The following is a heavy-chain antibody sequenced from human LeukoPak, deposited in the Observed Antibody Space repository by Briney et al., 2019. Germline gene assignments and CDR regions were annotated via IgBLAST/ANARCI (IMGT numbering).Heavy chain of an antibody. CDR3: ARVEGSSSSDAWFDP. D-gene: IGHD6-6*01. Sequence: ASVKVSCKASGYTFTSYGISWVRQAPGQGLEWMGGIIPVFGTSNYAQKFQGRVTITADESTRTAYMELSSLRSEDTAVYYCARVEGSSSSDAWFDPWGQGTLVTVSS. J-gene: IGHJ5*02. V-gene: IGHV1-69*13. CDR1: GYTFTSYG. CDR2: IIPVFGTS.